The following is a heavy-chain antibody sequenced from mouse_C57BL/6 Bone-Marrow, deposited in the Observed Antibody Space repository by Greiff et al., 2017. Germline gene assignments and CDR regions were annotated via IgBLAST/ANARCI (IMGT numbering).Heavy chain of an antibody. CDR2: INPSGGYT. CDR3: ARPPPYDGSYFDY. CDR1: GYTFTSYT. Sequence: VKLVESGAELARPGASVKMSCTASGYTFTSYTMHWVKQRPGQGLEWIGYINPSGGYTKYNPKFKDKATLTADKSSSTAYLQLSSLTSEDSAVFYCARPPPYDGSYFDYWGQGTTLTVSS. D-gene: IGHD1-1*01. J-gene: IGHJ2*01. V-gene: IGHV1-4*01.